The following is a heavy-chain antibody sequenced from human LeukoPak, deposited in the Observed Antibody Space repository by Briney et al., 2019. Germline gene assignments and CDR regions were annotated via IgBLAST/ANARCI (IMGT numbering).Heavy chain of an antibody. CDR2: IHYTGST. D-gene: IGHD3-10*01. V-gene: IGHV4-59*01. Sequence: PSETLSLTCTVSGGSINSYYWSWIRQPPGKGLECIGYIHYTGSTNYNPSLKSRVTISVDTSKSQFSLKLSSVTAADTAIYYCARGGYYGSGNDFRFDPWGQGTIVTVSS. CDR3: ARGGYYGSGNDFRFDP. CDR1: GGSINSYY. J-gene: IGHJ3*01.